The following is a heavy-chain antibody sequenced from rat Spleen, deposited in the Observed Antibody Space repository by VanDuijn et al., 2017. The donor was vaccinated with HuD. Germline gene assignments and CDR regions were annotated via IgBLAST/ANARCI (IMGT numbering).Heavy chain of an antibody. D-gene: IGHD1-1*01. V-gene: IGHV3-1*01. CDR2: ITYSGST. Sequence: EVQLQESGPGLVKPSQSLSLTCSVSGYDITNNYWGWIRKFPGNKMEWMGFITYSGSTSYNPSLKSRISITRDTSKNQFFLQLNSVTADDTATYYCATYRGSLQWPFDYWGQGVMVTVSS. J-gene: IGHJ2*01. CDR1: GYDITNNY. CDR3: ATYRGSLQWPFDY.